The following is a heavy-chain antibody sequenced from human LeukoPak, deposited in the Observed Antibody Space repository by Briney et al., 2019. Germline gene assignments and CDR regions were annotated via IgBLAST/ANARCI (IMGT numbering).Heavy chain of an antibody. CDR2: INHSGST. J-gene: IGHJ4*02. V-gene: IGHV4-34*01. CDR3: ARGRDYGHDY. CDR1: GGSFSGYY. D-gene: IGHD4-17*01. Sequence: SETLSLTCAVYGGSFSGYYWSWIHQPPGKGLEWIGEINHSGSTNYNPSLKSRVTISVDTSKNQFSLKLSSVTAADTAVYYCARGRDYGHDYWGQGTLVTVSS.